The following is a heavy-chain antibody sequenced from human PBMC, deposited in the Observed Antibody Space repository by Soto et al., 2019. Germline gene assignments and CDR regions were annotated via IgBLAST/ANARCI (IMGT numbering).Heavy chain of an antibody. D-gene: IGHD3-22*01. Sequence: QVKLVQSGAEVKKPGASLKVSCKASGYSFATSGMTWVRQAPGQGLEWVGWIRAYNGNSNYDQNLKDRVTMTTDTSTNTASLELRNLRSDDSAVYYCARAGQYYDSSGYANWGQGTLVTVSS. CDR3: ARAGQYYDSSGYAN. CDR2: IRAYNGNS. V-gene: IGHV1-18*01. CDR1: GYSFATSG. J-gene: IGHJ4*02.